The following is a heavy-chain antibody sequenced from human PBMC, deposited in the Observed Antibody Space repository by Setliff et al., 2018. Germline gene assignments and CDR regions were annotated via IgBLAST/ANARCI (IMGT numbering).Heavy chain of an antibody. Sequence: TLSLTCTVSGGSISSGSYYWSWIRQPAGKGLEWIGRIYTSGSTNYNPSLKSRVTISVDTSKNQFSLKLSSVTAADTAVYYCAREPATYYYGSGPTLYYFDYWGQGTLVTVSS. CDR2: IYTSGST. D-gene: IGHD3-10*01. CDR3: AREPATYYYGSGPTLYYFDY. V-gene: IGHV4-61*02. J-gene: IGHJ4*02. CDR1: GGSISSGSYY.